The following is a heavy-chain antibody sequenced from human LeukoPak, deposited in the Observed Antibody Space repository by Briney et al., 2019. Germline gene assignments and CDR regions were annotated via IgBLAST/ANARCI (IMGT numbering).Heavy chain of an antibody. J-gene: IGHJ4*02. CDR1: GFTFSSYA. CDR3: ARSTWIQLWPFDY. V-gene: IGHV3-23*01. Sequence: GGSLRLSCAASGFTFSSYAMSWARQAPGKGLEWVSAISGSGGSTYYADSVKGRFTISRDNSKNTLYLQMNSLRAEDTAVYYCARSTWIQLWPFDYWGQGTLVTVSS. D-gene: IGHD5-18*01. CDR2: ISGSGGST.